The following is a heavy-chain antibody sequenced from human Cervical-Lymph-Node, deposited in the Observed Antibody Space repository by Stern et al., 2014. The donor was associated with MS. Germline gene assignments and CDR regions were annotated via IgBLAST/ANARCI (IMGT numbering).Heavy chain of an antibody. CDR2: IIPVVVMT. V-gene: IGHV1-69*02. CDR3: ARASNDFFYGMDV. J-gene: IGHJ6*02. D-gene: IGHD2-21*02. Sequence: QVQLVQSGAEVKKPGSSVKVSCKASGRTMSSHSMSWMRQAPGRGLEGMGRIIPVVVMTNYAHNCQGRLTITADKSTHTVYMELNNLRSEDTAVYYCARASNDFFYGMDVWGQGTTVTVS. CDR1: GRTMSSHS.